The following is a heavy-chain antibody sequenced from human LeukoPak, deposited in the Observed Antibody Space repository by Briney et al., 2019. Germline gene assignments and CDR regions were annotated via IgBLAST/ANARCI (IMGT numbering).Heavy chain of an antibody. J-gene: IGHJ6*02. CDR1: GFTFSSYS. Sequence: PGGSLRLSCAASGFTFSSYSMNWVRQAPGKGLEWVSYISSSSSTIYYADSVKGRFTISRDNAKNSLYLQMNSLRDEDTAVYYCARDWVSGPQDYYYYYGMDVWGQGTTVTVSS. CDR3: ARDWVSGPQDYYYYYGMDV. V-gene: IGHV3-48*02. D-gene: IGHD6-19*01. CDR2: ISSSSSTI.